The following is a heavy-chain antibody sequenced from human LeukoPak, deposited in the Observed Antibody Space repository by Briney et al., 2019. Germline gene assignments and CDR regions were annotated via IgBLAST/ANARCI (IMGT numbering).Heavy chain of an antibody. D-gene: IGHD5-18*01. V-gene: IGHV3-30*02. CDR1: GFTFSSYG. CDR3: AKHYGYPVYYFDY. CDR2: IRDDGSDK. J-gene: IGHJ4*02. Sequence: GGSLRLSCAASGFTFSSYGMHWVRQAPGKGLEWVAFIRDDGSDKYYADSVKGRFTIYRDNSKNTLYLQMNSLRVEDTAVYYCAKHYGYPVYYFDYWGQGTLVTVSS.